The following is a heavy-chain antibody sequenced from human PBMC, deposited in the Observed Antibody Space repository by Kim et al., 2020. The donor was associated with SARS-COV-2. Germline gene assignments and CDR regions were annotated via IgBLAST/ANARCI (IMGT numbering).Heavy chain of an antibody. V-gene: IGHV4-34*08. CDR2: ISDRGTT. CDR3: ARTYYDFLTKHFQGMDV. CDR1: GETFSGYY. J-gene: IGHJ6*03. D-gene: IGHD3-9*01. Sequence: SETLSLTCAVYGETFSGYYWTWIRQSPEKGLEWIGEISDRGTTKYNPSLESRVTMSVDTSKSQFSLKLNSVTAADMAVYYCARTYYDFLTKHFQGMDVWG.